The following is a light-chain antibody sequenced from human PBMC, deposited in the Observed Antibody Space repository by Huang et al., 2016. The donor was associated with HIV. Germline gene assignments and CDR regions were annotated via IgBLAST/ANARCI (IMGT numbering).Light chain of an antibody. V-gene: IGKV1-5*01. Sequence: DIQMTQSPSTLSASIGYRFTITCRASQSINSWLAWYQQKPGKAPKLLIYDASSLQSGVPSRFSGSESGTEFTLTVTSLQPEDFGTYYCQQLNSYPLTFGGGTKVGIK. J-gene: IGKJ4*01. CDR3: QQLNSYPLT. CDR1: QSINSW. CDR2: DAS.